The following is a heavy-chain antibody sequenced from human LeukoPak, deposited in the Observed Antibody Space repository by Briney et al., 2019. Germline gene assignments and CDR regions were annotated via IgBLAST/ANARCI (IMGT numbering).Heavy chain of an antibody. J-gene: IGHJ4*02. CDR2: ISYDGSNK. D-gene: IGHD3-3*01. Sequence: WGSPRLSCAASGFTFSSYAMHWVRQAPGKGLEWVAVISYDGSNKYYADSVKGRFTISRDNSKNTLYLQMNSLRAEDTAVYYCACPRYGSGYSVWGQGTLVTVSS. CDR1: GFTFSSYA. V-gene: IGHV3-30*01. CDR3: ACPRYGSGYSV.